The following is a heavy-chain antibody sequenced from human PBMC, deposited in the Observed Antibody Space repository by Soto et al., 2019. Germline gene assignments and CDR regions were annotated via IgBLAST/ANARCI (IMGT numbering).Heavy chain of an antibody. Sequence: ASVKVSCKASGYTFTGYYMHWVRQAPGQGLEWMGWINPNSGGTNYAQKFQGWVTMTRDTSISTAYMELSRLRSDDTAVYYCARASTITGDSYFDYWGQGTLVTVSS. V-gene: IGHV1-2*04. CDR1: GYTFTGYY. CDR3: ARASTITGDSYFDY. J-gene: IGHJ4*02. CDR2: INPNSGGT. D-gene: IGHD7-27*01.